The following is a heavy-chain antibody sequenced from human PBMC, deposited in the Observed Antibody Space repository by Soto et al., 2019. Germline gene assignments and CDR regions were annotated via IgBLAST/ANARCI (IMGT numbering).Heavy chain of an antibody. J-gene: IGHJ6*03. V-gene: IGHV4-39*01. CDR2: IYYSGST. Sequence: SETLSLTCTVSGGSISSSSYYWGWIRQPPGKGLEWIGSIYYSGSTYYNPSLKSRVTISVDTSKNQFSLKLSSVTAADTAVYYCARHAGSSSSWLYYYYYMDVWGKGTTVTVSS. CDR3: ARHAGSSSSWLYYYYYMDV. CDR1: GGSISSSSYY. D-gene: IGHD6-13*01.